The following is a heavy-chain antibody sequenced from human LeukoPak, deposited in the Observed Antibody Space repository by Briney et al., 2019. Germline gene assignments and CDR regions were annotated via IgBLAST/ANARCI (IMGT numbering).Heavy chain of an antibody. V-gene: IGHV4-59*12. D-gene: IGHD1-14*01. Sequence: SETLSLTCTVSGGSISSYYWSWIRQPPGKGLEWIGYIYYSGSTNYNPSLKSRVTMSVDTSTNQFSLKLSSVTAADTAVYFCTRSGLTGMRKYPRADYYYYGMDVWGQGTAVTVSS. CDR1: GGSISSYY. J-gene: IGHJ6*02. CDR3: TRSGLTGMRKYPRADYYYYGMDV. CDR2: IYYSGST.